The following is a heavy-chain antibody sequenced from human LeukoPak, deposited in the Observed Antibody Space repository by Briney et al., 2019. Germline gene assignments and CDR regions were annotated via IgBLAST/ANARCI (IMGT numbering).Heavy chain of an antibody. CDR1: GFTFDDYG. CDR3: TRDGLRSSGT. Sequence: GGSLRLSCAASGFTFDDYGMSWVRQAPGKRLEWVSAINWNGGSTGYADSVKGRFTISRDNAKNSLYLQMNSLRAEDTALYYCTRDGLRSSGTWGQGTLVTVSS. D-gene: IGHD6-25*01. V-gene: IGHV3-20*04. CDR2: INWNGGST. J-gene: IGHJ5*02.